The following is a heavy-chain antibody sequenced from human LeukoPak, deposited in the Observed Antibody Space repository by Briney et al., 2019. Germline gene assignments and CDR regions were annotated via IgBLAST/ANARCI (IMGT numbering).Heavy chain of an antibody. CDR1: GYTFTSYA. CDR3: AREDGSGYDYLDWFDP. CDR2: INTNTGNP. Sequence: GASAKVSCKASGYTFTSYAMNWVRQAPGQGLEWMGWINTNTGNPTYAQGFTGRFVFSLDTSVSTAYLQISSLKAEDTAVYYCAREDGSGYDYLDWFDPWGQGTLVTVSS. D-gene: IGHD5-12*01. J-gene: IGHJ5*02. V-gene: IGHV7-4-1*02.